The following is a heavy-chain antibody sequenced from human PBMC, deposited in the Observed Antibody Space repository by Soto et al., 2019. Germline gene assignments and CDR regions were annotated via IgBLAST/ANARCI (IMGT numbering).Heavy chain of an antibody. V-gene: IGHV4-59*01. CDR3: ATSYGKAWYTY. J-gene: IGHJ4*02. Sequence: SETLSLTCTVSGGSISSYYWSWIRQPPGKGLEWIGYIYYSGSTNYNPSLKSRLTISVDTSKNQFTLKLTSVTVADTAVYYCATSYGKAWYTYWGQGTQVTVSS. CDR1: GGSISSYY. CDR2: IYYSGST. D-gene: IGHD1-1*01.